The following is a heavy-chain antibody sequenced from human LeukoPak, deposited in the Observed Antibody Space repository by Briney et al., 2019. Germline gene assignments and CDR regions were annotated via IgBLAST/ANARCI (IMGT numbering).Heavy chain of an antibody. D-gene: IGHD3-10*01. CDR3: ARGRSQYYGSGSYYNQQRHNWFDP. V-gene: IGHV4-34*01. Sequence: SETLSLTCAAYGGSFSGYYWSWIRQPPGKGLEWIGEINHSGSTNYNPPLKSRVTISVDTSKNQFSLKLSSVTAADTAVYYCARGRSQYYGSGSYYNQQRHNWFDPWGQGTLVTVSS. J-gene: IGHJ5*02. CDR1: GGSFSGYY. CDR2: INHSGST.